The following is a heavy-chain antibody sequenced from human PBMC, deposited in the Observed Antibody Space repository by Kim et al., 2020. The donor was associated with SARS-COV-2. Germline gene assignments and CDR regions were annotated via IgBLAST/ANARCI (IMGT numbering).Heavy chain of an antibody. J-gene: IGHJ4*02. CDR1: GFTFNNYA. CDR2: ISASGGVT. D-gene: IGHD5-12*01. Sequence: GGSLRLSCAASGFTFNNYAMSWVRQAPGKGLEWVSLISASGGVTYYADSVKGRFTISRDNSKNMLYLQMNSLRAEDTALYYCAKRWLLGTSSDFYFNYWGQGTLVTVSS. CDR3: AKRWLLGTSSDFYFNY. V-gene: IGHV3-23*01.